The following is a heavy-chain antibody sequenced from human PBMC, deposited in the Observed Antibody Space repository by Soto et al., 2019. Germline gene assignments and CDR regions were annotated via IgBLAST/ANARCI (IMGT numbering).Heavy chain of an antibody. J-gene: IGHJ6*02. D-gene: IGHD3-22*01. CDR3: AKDFLYYYDSSGYYSPGV. Sequence: PGGSLRLSCAASGFTFSSYAMSWVRQAPGKGLEWVSAISGSGGSTYYADSVKGRFTISRDNSKNTLYLQMNSLRAEDTAVYYCAKDFLYYYDSSGYYSPGVWGQGTTVTVSS. CDR2: ISGSGGST. CDR1: GFTFSSYA. V-gene: IGHV3-23*01.